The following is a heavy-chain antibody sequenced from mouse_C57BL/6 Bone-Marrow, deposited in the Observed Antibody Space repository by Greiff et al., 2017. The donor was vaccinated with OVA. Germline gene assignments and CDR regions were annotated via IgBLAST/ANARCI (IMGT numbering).Heavy chain of an antibody. CDR2: IAPSDSYI. D-gene: IGHD1-3*01. CDR1: GYTFTNYW. CDR3: AHCDSGPSLHY. Sequence: QVQLQQPGAELVRPGTSVKLSCKASGYTFTNYWMHWVTQRPGQGLEWIGAIAPSDSYINYNQKFKGRATLTVDTSSSTAYMHLSSLTSEDSAVYYCAHCDSGPSLHYWGQGTSLTVSS. V-gene: IGHV1-59*01. J-gene: IGHJ2*02.